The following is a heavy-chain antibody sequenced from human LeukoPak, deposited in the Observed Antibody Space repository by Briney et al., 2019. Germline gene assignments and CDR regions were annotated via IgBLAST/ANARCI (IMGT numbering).Heavy chain of an antibody. CDR3: ARGGIAARPRDCRFDP. J-gene: IGHJ5*02. CDR2: INHSGST. V-gene: IGHV4-34*01. D-gene: IGHD6-6*01. Sequence: PSETLSLTCAVYGGSFSGYYWSWIRQPPGKGLEWIGEINHSGSTNYNPSLKSRVTISVDTSKNQFSLKLSSVTAADTAVYYCARGGIAARPRDCRFDPWGQGTLVTVSS. CDR1: GGSFSGYY.